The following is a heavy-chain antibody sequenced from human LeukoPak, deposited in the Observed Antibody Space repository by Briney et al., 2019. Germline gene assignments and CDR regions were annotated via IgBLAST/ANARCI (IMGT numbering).Heavy chain of an antibody. V-gene: IGHV1-46*01. CDR1: GYTFTSYY. CDR2: INPSGGST. Sequence: ASVKVSCKASGYTFTSYYMHWVRQVPGQGLEWMGIINPSGGSTSYAQKFQGRVTMTRDTSTSTVYMELSSLRSEDTAVYYCARENYSHYDFWSGYSYWGQGTLVTVSS. J-gene: IGHJ4*02. CDR3: ARENYSHYDFWSGYSY. D-gene: IGHD3-3*01.